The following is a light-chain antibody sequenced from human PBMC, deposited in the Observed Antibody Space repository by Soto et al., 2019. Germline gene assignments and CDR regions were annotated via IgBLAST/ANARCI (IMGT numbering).Light chain of an antibody. J-gene: IGLJ1*01. Sequence: QPVLTQPPSISATPGQKVTISCSGSSSNIENNYVSWYQQVPGTAPKLLIYDSSERPSGIPDRFSGSKSGTSATLGITGLQTGDEADYYCGTWDSSLSAGVFGTGTKLTVL. CDR1: SSNIENNY. CDR3: GTWDSSLSAGV. V-gene: IGLV1-51*01. CDR2: DSS.